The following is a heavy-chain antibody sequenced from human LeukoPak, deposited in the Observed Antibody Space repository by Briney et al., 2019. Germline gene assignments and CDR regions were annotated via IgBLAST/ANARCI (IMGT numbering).Heavy chain of an antibody. CDR2: INHSGST. CDR3: ARGAGYYYYYGMDV. J-gene: IGHJ6*02. Sequence: SETLSLTCAVYGGSFSGYYWSWIRQPPGKGLEWIGEINHSGSTNYNPSLKSRVTISVDTSKNQFSLKLSSVTAADTAAYYCARGAGYYYYYGMDVWGQGTTVTVSS. V-gene: IGHV4-34*01. CDR1: GGSFSGYY.